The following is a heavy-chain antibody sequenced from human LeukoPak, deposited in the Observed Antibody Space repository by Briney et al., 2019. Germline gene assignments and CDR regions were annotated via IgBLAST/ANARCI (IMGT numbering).Heavy chain of an antibody. Sequence: GGSLRLSCAASGFTFGSYSMNWVRQAPGKGLEWVSSISSSSSYIYYADSVKGRFTISRDNAKNSLYLQMNSLRAEDTAVYYCASSAIGYDYVWGSYLTDYWGQGTLVTVSS. CDR1: GFTFGSYS. CDR2: ISSSSSYI. CDR3: ASSAIGYDYVWGSYLTDY. D-gene: IGHD3-16*02. V-gene: IGHV3-21*01. J-gene: IGHJ4*02.